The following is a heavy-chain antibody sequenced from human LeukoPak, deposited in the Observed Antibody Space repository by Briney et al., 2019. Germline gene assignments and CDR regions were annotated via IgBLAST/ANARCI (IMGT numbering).Heavy chain of an antibody. CDR2: INHSGST. D-gene: IGHD3-3*01. V-gene: IGHV4-39*07. J-gene: IGHJ4*02. CDR3: ARRGTDFWIPPFDY. Sequence: SETLSLTCTVSGGSISSGGYYWSWIRQPPGKGLEWIGEINHSGSTNYNPSLKSRVTISVDTSKNQFSLKLSSVTAADTAVYYCARRGTDFWIPPFDYWGQGTLVTVSS. CDR1: GGSISSGGYY.